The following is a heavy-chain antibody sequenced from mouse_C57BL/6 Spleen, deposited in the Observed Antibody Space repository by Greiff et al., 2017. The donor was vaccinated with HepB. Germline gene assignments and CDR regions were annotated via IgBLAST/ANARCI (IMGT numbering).Heavy chain of an antibody. Sequence: DVQLQESGPGLAKPSQTLSLTCSVTGYSITSDYWNWIRKFPGNKLEYMGYISYSGSTYYNPSLKSRISITRDTSKNQYYLQLNSVTTEDTATYYCARSPLITTVVAYYFDYWGQGTTLTVSS. V-gene: IGHV3-8*01. CDR2: ISYSGST. CDR3: ARSPLITTVVAYYFDY. CDR1: GYSITSDY. D-gene: IGHD1-1*01. J-gene: IGHJ2*01.